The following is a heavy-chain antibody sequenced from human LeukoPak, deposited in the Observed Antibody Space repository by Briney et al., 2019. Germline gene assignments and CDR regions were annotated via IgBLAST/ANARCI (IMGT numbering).Heavy chain of an antibody. V-gene: IGHV4-59*01. J-gene: IGHJ3*02. CDR1: GGSISSYY. CDR3: ARPHAGYYDSSGPRRGGAFDI. Sequence: SETLSLTCTDSGGSISSYYWSWIRQPPGKGLEWIGYIYYSGGTNYHPSLKSRDTISVDTYNNQFFLKLSSFTGADTAVYYCARPHAGYYDSSGPRRGGAFDIWRQGTMVNVSS. CDR2: IYYSGGT. D-gene: IGHD3-22*01.